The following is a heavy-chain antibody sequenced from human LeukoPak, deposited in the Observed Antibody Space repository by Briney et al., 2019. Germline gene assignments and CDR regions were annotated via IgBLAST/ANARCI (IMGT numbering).Heavy chain of an antibody. CDR1: GFPFSRYA. D-gene: IGHD6-19*01. J-gene: IGHJ4*02. V-gene: IGHV3-30-3*01. CDR3: ASLAGSSGWFLAPNDY. Sequence: GSLRLSFAASGFPFSRYALHWVRQAPGQGLEWVAVISYDGTSKYYADSVKGRFTISRDNSKNTLYLQMNSLRPEDTAVYYCASLAGSSGWFLAPNDYWGQGTLATVSS. CDR2: ISYDGTSK.